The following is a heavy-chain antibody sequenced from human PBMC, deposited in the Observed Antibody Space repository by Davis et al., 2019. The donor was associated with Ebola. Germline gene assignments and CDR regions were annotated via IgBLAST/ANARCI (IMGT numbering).Heavy chain of an antibody. CDR1: GGTFSSYA. J-gene: IGHJ6*02. CDR3: ARAHCSSTSCYYGMDV. Sequence: AASVKVSCKASGGTFSSYAISWVRQAPGQGLEWMGGIIPIFGTANYAQKFQGRVTITRDTSASTAYMELSSLRSEDTAVYYCARAHCSSTSCYYGMDVWGQGTTVTVSS. V-gene: IGHV1-69*05. D-gene: IGHD2-2*01. CDR2: IIPIFGTA.